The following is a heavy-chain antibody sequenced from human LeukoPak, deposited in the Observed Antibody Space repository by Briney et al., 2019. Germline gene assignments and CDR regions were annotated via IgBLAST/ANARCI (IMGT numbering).Heavy chain of an antibody. D-gene: IGHD3-3*01. J-gene: IGHJ6*03. Sequence: GGSLRLSCAASGFTFSTSSMNWVRQAPGKGLEWISYIRGSSTTIYYADSVKGRFTISRDNAKNSLYLQMNSLRAEDTAVYYCASVPPTYDFWSGYYMYYYMDVWGKGTTVTVSS. CDR1: GFTFSTSS. CDR3: ASVPPTYDFWSGYYMYYYMDV. CDR2: IRGSSTTI. V-gene: IGHV3-48*01.